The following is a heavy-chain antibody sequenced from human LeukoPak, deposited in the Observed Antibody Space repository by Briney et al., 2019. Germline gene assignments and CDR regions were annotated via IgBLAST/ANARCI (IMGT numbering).Heavy chain of an antibody. CDR1: GFTFSSYS. D-gene: IGHD5-12*01. CDR2: ISSSSSYI. CDR3: ARVKRGDIAATISPRSAFDI. J-gene: IGHJ3*02. Sequence: GGSLRLSCAASGFTFSSYSMNWVRQAPGKGLEWVSSISSSSSYIYYADSVKGRFTISRDNAKNSLYLQMNSLRAEDTAVYYCARVKRGDIAATISPRSAFDIWGQGTMVTVSS. V-gene: IGHV3-21*01.